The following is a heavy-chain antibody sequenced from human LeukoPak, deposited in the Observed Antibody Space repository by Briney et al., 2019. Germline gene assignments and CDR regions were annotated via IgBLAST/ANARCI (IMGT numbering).Heavy chain of an antibody. J-gene: IGHJ5*02. D-gene: IGHD3-10*01. V-gene: IGHV1-24*01. CDR1: GYTLTELS. Sequence: WASVKVSCKVSGYTLTELSMHWVRQAPGKGLEWMGGFDPEDGETIYAQKFQGRGTMAEDTSTDTAYMELSSLRSEDTALYYCATDLQGYYGSGSYYWFDPWGQGTLVTVSS. CDR2: FDPEDGET. CDR3: ATDLQGYYGSGSYYWFDP.